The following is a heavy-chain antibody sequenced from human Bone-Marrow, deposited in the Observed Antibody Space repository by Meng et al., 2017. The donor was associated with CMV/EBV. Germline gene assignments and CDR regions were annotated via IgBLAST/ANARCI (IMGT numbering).Heavy chain of an antibody. Sequence: AVSGLTFSNYWMGWVRQAPGQGLEWVANIKQDGSAKYYVGSVKGRFTISRDNAKSSLYLQMNNLRAEDTAVYYCASYGSNPRGGFDYWGQGTLVTVSS. CDR3: ASYGSNPRGGFDY. CDR1: GLTFSNYW. V-gene: IGHV3-7*01. CDR2: IKQDGSAK. D-gene: IGHD3-10*01. J-gene: IGHJ4*02.